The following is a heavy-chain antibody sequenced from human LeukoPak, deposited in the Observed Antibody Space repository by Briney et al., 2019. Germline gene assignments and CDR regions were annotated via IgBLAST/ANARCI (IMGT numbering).Heavy chain of an antibody. V-gene: IGHV1-2*02. D-gene: IGHD1-26*01. CDR3: ARVETQWELLVWYFDY. Sequence: ASVKVSCKASGYTFTGYYMHWVRQAPGQGLEWMGWINPNSGGTNYAQKFQGRVTMTRDTSISTAYMELSRLRSDDTAVYYCARVETQWELLVWYFDYWGQGTLVTVSS. CDR2: INPNSGGT. CDR1: GYTFTGYY. J-gene: IGHJ4*02.